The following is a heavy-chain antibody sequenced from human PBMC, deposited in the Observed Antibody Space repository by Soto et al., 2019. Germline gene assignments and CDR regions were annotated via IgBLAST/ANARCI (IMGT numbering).Heavy chain of an antibody. CDR3: AKALLGDSTFLY. CDR2: LRGSGGST. Sequence: EVQLLEAGGGLVQPGGSLRLPRAASGFTFSSYAMSWVRQAPGKGLEWVSALRGSGGSTYYADSVKGRFTISRDNSENTMYLQMSSLRAEDTAVYYCAKALLGDSTFLYWGQGTLVAVSS. J-gene: IGHJ4*02. V-gene: IGHV3-23*01. CDR1: GFTFSSYA. D-gene: IGHD1-26*01.